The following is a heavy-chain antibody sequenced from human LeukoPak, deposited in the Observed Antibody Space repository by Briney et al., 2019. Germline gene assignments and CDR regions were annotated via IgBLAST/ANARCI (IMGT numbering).Heavy chain of an antibody. CDR1: GGSISSSN. J-gene: IGHJ3*02. CDR2: ISTSSSYI. V-gene: IGHV3-21*01. CDR3: AEEGIQDAFDI. D-gene: IGHD5-18*01. Sequence: GTLSLTCAVSGGSISSSNWWSWVRQAPGKGLEWVSSISTSSSYIHYADSVKGRFTISRHNAKNSLYLQMNSLRAEDTAVYYCAEEGIQDAFDIWGQGTMVTVSS.